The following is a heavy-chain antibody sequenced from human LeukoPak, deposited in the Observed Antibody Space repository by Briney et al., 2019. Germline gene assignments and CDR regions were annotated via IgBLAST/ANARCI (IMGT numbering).Heavy chain of an antibody. Sequence: SETLSLTCTVSGGSISSSSYFWGWLRQPPGKGLEWVGSIYYSGNTYYNPSLKSRVTIFVDTSKNQFSLKLTSVTAADSAVYYCARHGVVPTPKSPFDYWGQGTLVTVSS. CDR3: ARHGVVPTPKSPFDY. D-gene: IGHD2-21*01. V-gene: IGHV4-39*01. CDR2: IYYSGNT. J-gene: IGHJ4*02. CDR1: GGSISSSSYF.